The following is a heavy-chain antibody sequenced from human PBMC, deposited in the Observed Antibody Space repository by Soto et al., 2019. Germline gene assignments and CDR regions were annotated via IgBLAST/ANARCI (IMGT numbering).Heavy chain of an antibody. J-gene: IGHJ2*01. CDR3: VKDKLHSGSYANWYFDL. CDR2: ISFDGNYK. V-gene: IGHV3-30*18. CDR1: GFTFSSYG. Sequence: QVQLVESGGGVVQPGRSLRLSCVGSGFTFSSYGMHWVRQAPGKGLEWLAVISFDGNYKYHADSVKGRFTISRDNSKNTLFLEMSSLRPEDTAVYYCVKDKLHSGSYANWYFDLWGRGTLVTVSS. D-gene: IGHD1-26*01.